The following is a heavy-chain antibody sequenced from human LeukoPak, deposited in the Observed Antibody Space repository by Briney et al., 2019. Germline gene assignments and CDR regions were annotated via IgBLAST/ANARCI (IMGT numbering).Heavy chain of an antibody. CDR1: GLPFSTYW. Sequence: PGGSLRLSCAASGLPFSTYWMNWIRQAPGKGLEWVANINPDGRTINYGDPVKGRFTISRDNARNSLYLQMTSLRAEDTALYYCATDRGYSTFDYWGQGTLVTVSS. J-gene: IGHJ4*02. CDR3: ATDRGYSTFDY. V-gene: IGHV3-7*01. CDR2: INPDGRTI. D-gene: IGHD6-13*01.